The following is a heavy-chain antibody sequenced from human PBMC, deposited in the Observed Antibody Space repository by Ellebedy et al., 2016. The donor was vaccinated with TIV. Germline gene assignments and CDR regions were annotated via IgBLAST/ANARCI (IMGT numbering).Heavy chain of an antibody. D-gene: IGHD3/OR15-3a*01. CDR3: ARDLDSPFIPNAFDI. CDR2: IKQDGSEK. CDR1: GFTFSSYW. J-gene: IGHJ3*02. Sequence: GGSLRLSXAASGFTFSSYWMSWVRQAPGKGLEWVANIKQDGSEKYYVDSVKGRFTISRDNAKNSLYLQMNSLRAEDTAVYYCARDLDSPFIPNAFDIWGQGTMVTVSS. V-gene: IGHV3-7*01.